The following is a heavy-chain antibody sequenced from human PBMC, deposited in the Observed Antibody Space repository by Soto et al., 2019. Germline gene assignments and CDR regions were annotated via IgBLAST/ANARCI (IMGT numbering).Heavy chain of an antibody. Sequence: SETLSLTCAVSGDSISSGYYWAWIRQPPGKGLEWIGSIYHSGTTYYDPSLKSRVTISVDTSKNQFSLKLSSVTAADTAVYYCAREAQSPGRANYFGYYYYGMDVWGQGTTVTVSS. V-gene: IGHV4-38-2*02. CDR3: AREAQSPGRANYFGYYYYGMDV. D-gene: IGHD3-9*01. CDR1: GDSISSGYY. J-gene: IGHJ6*02. CDR2: IYHSGTT.